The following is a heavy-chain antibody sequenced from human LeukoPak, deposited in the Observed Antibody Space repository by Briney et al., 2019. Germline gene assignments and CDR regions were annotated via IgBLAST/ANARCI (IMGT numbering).Heavy chain of an antibody. CDR2: ISSSGSTI. CDR1: GFTFSSYE. V-gene: IGHV3-48*03. CDR3: ARDRRFDSSGYYGNWFDP. D-gene: IGHD3-22*01. J-gene: IGHJ5*02. Sequence: PGGSLRLSCAASGFTFSSYEMNWVRQAPGKGLEWVSYISSSGSTIYYADSVKGRFTISRDNAKNSLYLQMNSLRAEDTAVYYCARDRRFDSSGYYGNWFDPWGQGTPVTVSS.